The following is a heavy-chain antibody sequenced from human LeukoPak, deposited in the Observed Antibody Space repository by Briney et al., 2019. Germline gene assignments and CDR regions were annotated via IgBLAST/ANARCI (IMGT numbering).Heavy chain of an antibody. Sequence: SQTLSLTCTVSGGRISSSYWRWIRQPSGKGLALIGYIYYSGSTNYNPSLKSRVTISVDTSKNPFSLTLSSVTAADTAVYYCARLRGGNYFDYWGQGTLVTVSS. CDR1: GGRISSSY. J-gene: IGHJ4*02. CDR2: IYYSGST. D-gene: IGHD1-1*01. V-gene: IGHV4-59*01. CDR3: ARLRGGNYFDY.